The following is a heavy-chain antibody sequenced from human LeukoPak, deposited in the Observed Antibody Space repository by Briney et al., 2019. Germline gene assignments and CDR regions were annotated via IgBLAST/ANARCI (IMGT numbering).Heavy chain of an antibody. CDR2: INHSGST. Sequence: SETLSLTCAVYGGSFSGYYWSWIRQPPGKGLEWIGEINHSGSTNYNPSLKSRVTISVVTSKNQFSLKLSSVTAADTAVYYCARGGMYYYGSGSYLPEYYFDYWGQGTLVTVSS. J-gene: IGHJ4*02. CDR1: GGSFSGYY. D-gene: IGHD3-10*01. V-gene: IGHV4-34*01. CDR3: ARGGMYYYGSGSYLPEYYFDY.